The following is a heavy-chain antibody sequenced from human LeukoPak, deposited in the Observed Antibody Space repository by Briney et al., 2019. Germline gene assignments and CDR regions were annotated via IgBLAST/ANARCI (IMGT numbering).Heavy chain of an antibody. Sequence: SETLSLTCAVYGESFSGYYWSWIRHAPGKGLEWIGEINHSGSTSYNPSRKSRLSISVDTSTKQFSLRLSSVTAADTAVYYCVREYDNGLDYWGNGTLVTASS. CDR3: VREYDNGLDY. CDR1: GESFSGYY. D-gene: IGHD3-9*01. V-gene: IGHV4-34*01. J-gene: IGHJ4*01. CDR2: INHSGST.